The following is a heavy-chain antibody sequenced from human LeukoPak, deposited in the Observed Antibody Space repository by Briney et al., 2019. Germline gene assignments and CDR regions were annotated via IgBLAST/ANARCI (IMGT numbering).Heavy chain of an antibody. CDR2: IEQSGST. CDR3: ARGPPRYISY. CDR1: GYSISSGYY. V-gene: IGHV4-38-2*02. Sequence: SETLSLTCTVSGYSISSGYYWGWIRRPPGKGLEWIASIEQSGSTYYNPSLKGRVTISVDTSKNQFSLKVSSVTAADTAIYYCARGPPRYISYWGQGTLVTVSS. D-gene: IGHD5-18*01. J-gene: IGHJ4*02.